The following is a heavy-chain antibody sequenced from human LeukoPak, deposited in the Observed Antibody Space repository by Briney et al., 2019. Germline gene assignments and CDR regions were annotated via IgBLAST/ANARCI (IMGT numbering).Heavy chain of an antibody. Sequence: PGGSLRLSCAASGFTFNTYSMNWVRQAPGKGLEWVSSITSSSSYIYYADSVKGRFTISRDNAKNSLYLQMNSLRAEDTAVYYCAREIIVGATLCAFDIWGQGTMVTVSS. J-gene: IGHJ3*02. CDR3: AREIIVGATLCAFDI. D-gene: IGHD1-26*01. CDR2: ITSSSSYI. V-gene: IGHV3-21*04. CDR1: GFTFNTYS.